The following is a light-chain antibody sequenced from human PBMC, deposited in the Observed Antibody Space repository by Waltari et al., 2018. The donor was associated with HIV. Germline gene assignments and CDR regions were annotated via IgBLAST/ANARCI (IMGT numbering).Light chain of an antibody. CDR2: WSS. V-gene: IGKV4-1*01. J-gene: IGKJ1*01. Sequence: DIVMNQSPDSLAVSLGARATFNCKSSQSVLYSSNNNNYLAWYQQKPGQPPKLLFSWSSARESGVPDRFSGSGSETDFTLTISGLQAEDVAVYYCQQYYSVPWTFGQGTKVEIK. CDR3: QQYYSVPWT. CDR1: QSVLYSSNNNNY.